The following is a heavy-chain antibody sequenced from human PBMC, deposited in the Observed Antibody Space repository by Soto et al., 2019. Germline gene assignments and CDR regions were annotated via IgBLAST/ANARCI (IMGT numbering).Heavy chain of an antibody. CDR1: GGSISSGGYY. CDR3: ARVSYYDILTGYYPFYWYFDL. CDR2: IYYSGST. V-gene: IGHV4-31*03. Sequence: QVQLQESGPGLVKPSQTLSLTCTVSGGSISSGGYYWSWIRQHPGKGLEWIGYIYYSGSTYYNPSLRGRVTISVDTSKNQSSRKLSSVTAADTAVYYCARVSYYDILTGYYPFYWYFDLWGRGTLVTVSS. D-gene: IGHD3-9*01. J-gene: IGHJ2*01.